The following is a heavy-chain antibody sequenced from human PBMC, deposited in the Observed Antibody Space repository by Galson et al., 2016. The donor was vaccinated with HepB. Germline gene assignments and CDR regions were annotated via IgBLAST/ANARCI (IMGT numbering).Heavy chain of an antibody. Sequence: LRLSCAASGFTFNSFGMHWVRQAPGKGLEWVAVIWYDGSNKYYGDSVKGRFTISRDNSKSTLYLQMNSLRAEDTAIYYCAREAPIAAPGANDCWGQGTQVTVSS. J-gene: IGHJ4*02. CDR1: GFTFNSFG. D-gene: IGHD6-13*01. V-gene: IGHV3-33*01. CDR2: IWYDGSNK. CDR3: AREAPIAAPGANDC.